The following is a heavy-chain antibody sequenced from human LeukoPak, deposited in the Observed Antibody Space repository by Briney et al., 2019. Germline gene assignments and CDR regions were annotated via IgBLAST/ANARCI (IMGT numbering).Heavy chain of an antibody. Sequence: ASVKVSCKASGYTFTGYYMHWVRQAPGQGLEWMGWINPNSGGTNYAQKFQGRVTMTRDTSISTAYMELSRLRSDDTAVYYCARDQKPIAAAGTGLVGYWGQGTLVTVSS. CDR1: GYTFTGYY. D-gene: IGHD6-13*01. CDR3: ARDQKPIAAAGTGLVGY. V-gene: IGHV1-2*02. J-gene: IGHJ4*02. CDR2: INPNSGGT.